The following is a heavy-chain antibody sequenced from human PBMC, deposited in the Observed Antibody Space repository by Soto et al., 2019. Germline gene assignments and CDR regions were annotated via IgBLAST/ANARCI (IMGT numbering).Heavy chain of an antibody. V-gene: IGHV4-4*02. CDR3: ARYSAVSGTYYFDY. Sequence: QVHLQESGPGLVKPSGTLSLTCDVSGASISSVYWWSWVRQSPGKGLEWIGEISQRGSANYRPSLKSRVTMPLXTXENQFSLRLTSVTAADTAVYYCARYSAVSGTYYFDYWGQGTLVTVSS. J-gene: IGHJ4*02. D-gene: IGHD6-13*01. CDR2: ISQRGSA. CDR1: GASISSVYW.